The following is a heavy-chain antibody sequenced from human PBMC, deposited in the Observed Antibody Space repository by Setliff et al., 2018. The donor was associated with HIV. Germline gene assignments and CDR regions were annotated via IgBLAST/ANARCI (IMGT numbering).Heavy chain of an antibody. D-gene: IGHD3-22*01. V-gene: IGHV1-69*04. Sequence: SVKVSCKASGGTFSSYTISWVRQAPGQGLEWMGRIIPILGVPRYAQKLQGRVTMTTDTSTSTAYMELRSLRSDDTAVYYCARDHNSDSSGFYYRPLKYWGPGTLVTVSS. J-gene: IGHJ4*02. CDR1: GGTFSSYT. CDR2: IIPILGVP. CDR3: ARDHNSDSSGFYYRPLKY.